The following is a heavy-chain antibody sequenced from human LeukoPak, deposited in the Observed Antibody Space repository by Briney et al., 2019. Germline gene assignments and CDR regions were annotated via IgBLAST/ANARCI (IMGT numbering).Heavy chain of an antibody. Sequence: SETLSLTCTVSGYSISRGYYWGWIRQPPGKGLEWIGSIYHSGSTYYNPSLKSRVTISVDTSKNQFSLKLSSVTAADTAVYYCARERDYYGSGSYYLNDYWGQGTLVTVSS. J-gene: IGHJ4*02. CDR2: IYHSGST. CDR3: ARERDYYGSGSYYLNDY. D-gene: IGHD3-10*01. V-gene: IGHV4-38-2*02. CDR1: GYSISRGYY.